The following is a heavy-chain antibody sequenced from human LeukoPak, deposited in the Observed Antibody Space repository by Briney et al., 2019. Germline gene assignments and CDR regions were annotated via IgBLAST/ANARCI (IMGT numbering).Heavy chain of an antibody. CDR1: VFTFSSYE. CDR3: TKETPQMDV. J-gene: IGHJ6*04. D-gene: IGHD2-15*01. CDR2: ISSTGNTV. V-gene: IGHV3-48*03. Sequence: GGSLRLSCAASVFTFSSYEMNGVRQAPGQGLEWGAYISSTGNTVHYAGSVKGRFTISRDNPKNSLYLPMNRMNAEETAVYYCTKETPQMDVWGKGTTVIVSS.